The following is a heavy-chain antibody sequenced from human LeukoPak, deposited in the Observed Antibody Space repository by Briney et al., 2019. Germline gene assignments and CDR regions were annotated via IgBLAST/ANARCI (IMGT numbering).Heavy chain of an antibody. D-gene: IGHD2-15*01. CDR2: ISSSSSYT. V-gene: IGHV3-21*01. CDR3: ARGPPIVVVVAADFDY. CDR1: GFTFSSYS. J-gene: IGHJ4*02. Sequence: SGGSLRLSCAASGFTFSSYSMNWVRQAPGKGLEWVSSISSSSSYTYYADSVKGRFTISRDNAKNSLYLQMNSLRAEDTAVYYCARGPPIVVVVAADFDYWGQGTLVTVSS.